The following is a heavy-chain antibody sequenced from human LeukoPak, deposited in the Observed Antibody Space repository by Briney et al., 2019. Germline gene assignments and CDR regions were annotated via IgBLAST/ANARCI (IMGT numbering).Heavy chain of an antibody. D-gene: IGHD2-15*01. CDR1: GGSISSYY. Sequence: SETLSLTCTVSGGSISSYYWSWIRQPPGKGLEWIGEINHSGSTNYNPSLKSRVTISVDTSKNQFSLKLSSVTAADTAVYYCARVPKYCSGGSCYPYYFDYWGQGTLVTVSP. J-gene: IGHJ4*02. CDR2: INHSGST. CDR3: ARVPKYCSGGSCYPYYFDY. V-gene: IGHV4-34*01.